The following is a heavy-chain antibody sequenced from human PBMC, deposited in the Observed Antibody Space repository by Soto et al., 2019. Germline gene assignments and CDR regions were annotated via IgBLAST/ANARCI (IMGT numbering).Heavy chain of an antibody. J-gene: IGHJ4*02. V-gene: IGHV4-31*03. CDR3: ARDFPQASDRDSGEFDY. D-gene: IGHD4-17*01. CDR1: GGSISSGGSY. CDR2: IDYSGST. Sequence: QVQLQESGPGLVKPSQTLSLTCTVSGGSISSGGSYWSWIRQHPAKGLEWIGYIDYSGSTYYNPSLKSRVTISVETSKNEFSLKIRSVTAADTSVYYCARDFPQASDRDSGEFDYWGQGTLVTVSS.